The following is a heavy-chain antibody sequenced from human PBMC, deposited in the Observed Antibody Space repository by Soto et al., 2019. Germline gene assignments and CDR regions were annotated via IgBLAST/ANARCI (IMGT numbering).Heavy chain of an antibody. CDR3: AKAHLTLAAGTRYYYYGMDV. Sequence: GGSLRLSCAASGFTFSSYGMRWARQAPGKGLEWVAVISYDGSNKYYADSVKGRFTISRDNSKNTLYLQMNSLRAEDTAVYYCAKAHLTLAAGTRYYYYGMDVWGQGTTVTVSS. V-gene: IGHV3-30*18. J-gene: IGHJ6*02. D-gene: IGHD6-13*01. CDR1: GFTFSSYG. CDR2: ISYDGSNK.